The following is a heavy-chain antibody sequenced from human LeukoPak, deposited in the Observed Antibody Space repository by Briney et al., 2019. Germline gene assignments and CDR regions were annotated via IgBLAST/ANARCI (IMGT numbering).Heavy chain of an antibody. J-gene: IGHJ6*04. CDR2: LGHTGST. CDR3: ARRTNASAETLDV. D-gene: IGHD2-8*01. Sequence: PSEPLSLTHSLSWIPQHKEFLRGRNRQTPGLGLEWIGVLGHTGSTHYNPSLKSRVTISIDTSTNQFSLKITSVTAADTAAFYYGARRTNASAETLDVWGKGTTVTVSS. V-gene: IGHV4-39*01. CDR1: WIPQHKEFL.